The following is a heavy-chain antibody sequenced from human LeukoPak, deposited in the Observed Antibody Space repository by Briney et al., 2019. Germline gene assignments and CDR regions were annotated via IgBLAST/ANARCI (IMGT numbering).Heavy chain of an antibody. J-gene: IGHJ6*03. CDR1: GYSFTSYW. CDR2: IYPGDSDT. D-gene: IGHD6-6*01. CDR3: ARLPGAIRPGYYYMDV. V-gene: IGHV5-51*01. Sequence: GESLQISCKDSGYSFTSYWIGWVRQMPGKGLEWMGIIYPGDSDTRYSPSFQGQVTISADKSISTAYLQWSSLKASDTAMCYCARLPGAIRPGYYYMDVWGKGTTVTVSS.